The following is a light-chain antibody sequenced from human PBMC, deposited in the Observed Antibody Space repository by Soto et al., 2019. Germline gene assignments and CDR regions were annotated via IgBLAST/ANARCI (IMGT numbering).Light chain of an antibody. CDR1: QTVRSSY. CDR3: QQYGDSIT. V-gene: IGKV3-20*01. CDR2: GAF. J-gene: IGKJ4*01. Sequence: IFLTQSPGSLSLSSGERATLSCRASQTVRSSYLAWYQQRPGQPPKLLIYGAFNRAIGTPDRFSGSESGRDYNLTISRLDPEDSAVDYCQQYGDSITFGGGTKVEI.